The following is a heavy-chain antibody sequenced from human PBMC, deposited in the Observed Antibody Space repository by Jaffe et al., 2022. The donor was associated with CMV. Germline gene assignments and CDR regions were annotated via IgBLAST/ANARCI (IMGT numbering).Heavy chain of an antibody. Sequence: QLQLQESGPGLVKPSETLSLTCTVSGGSISSSSYYWGWIRQPPGKGLEWIGSMYYSGSTYYNPSLKSRVTISVDTSKKQFSLKLSSVTAADTAVYYCARLTRRLGDLQDLYYFDYWGQGALVTVSS. CDR1: GGSISSSSYY. D-gene: IGHD3-16*01. CDR3: ARLTRRLGDLQDLYYFDY. CDR2: MYYSGST. V-gene: IGHV4-39*01. J-gene: IGHJ4*02.